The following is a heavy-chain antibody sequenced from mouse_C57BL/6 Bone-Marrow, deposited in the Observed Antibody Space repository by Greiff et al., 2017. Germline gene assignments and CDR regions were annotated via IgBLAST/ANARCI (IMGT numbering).Heavy chain of an antibody. J-gene: IGHJ4*01. V-gene: IGHV10-3*01. D-gene: IGHD2-1*01. Sequence: EVQGVESGGGLVQPKGSLKLSCAASGFTFNTYAMHWVRQAPEKGLEWVARIRSKSSNYATYYADSVKDRFTISRDDSQSMLYLQMNNLKTEDTAMYYCVRDDYGNYVGAMDYWGQGTSVTVSS. CDR2: IRSKSSNYAT. CDR1: GFTFNTYA. CDR3: VRDDYGNYVGAMDY.